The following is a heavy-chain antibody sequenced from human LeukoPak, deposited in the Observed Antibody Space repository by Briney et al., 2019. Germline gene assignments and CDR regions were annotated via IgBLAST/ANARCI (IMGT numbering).Heavy chain of an antibody. CDR1: GFTFNTYD. CDR2: ISYDGSIK. D-gene: IGHD2-15*01. V-gene: IGHV3-30*18. Sequence: GRSLTLSCAASGFTFNTYDMHWVRQAPGKGLEWVALISYDGSIKYYADSVKGRFTISRDNSKNTLYLQMNSLRGEDTAVYYCAKDALRGGTYYYFDYRGQGTLVTVSS. J-gene: IGHJ4*02. CDR3: AKDALRGGTYYYFDY.